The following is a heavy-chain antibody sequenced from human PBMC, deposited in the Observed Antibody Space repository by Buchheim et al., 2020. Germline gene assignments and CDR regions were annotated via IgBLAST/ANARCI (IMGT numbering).Heavy chain of an antibody. D-gene: IGHD2-2*02. J-gene: IGHJ6*02. Sequence: QVQLQESGPGLVKPSETLSLTCTVSGGSISSYYWSWIRQPPGKGLEWIGYIYYSGSTNYNPSLKSRVTISVDTSKNPFSLKLSSVTAADTAVYYCARQGCSSTSCYIQDFYYYYGMDVWGQGTT. CDR3: ARQGCSSTSCYIQDFYYYYGMDV. CDR1: GGSISSYY. CDR2: IYYSGST. V-gene: IGHV4-59*08.